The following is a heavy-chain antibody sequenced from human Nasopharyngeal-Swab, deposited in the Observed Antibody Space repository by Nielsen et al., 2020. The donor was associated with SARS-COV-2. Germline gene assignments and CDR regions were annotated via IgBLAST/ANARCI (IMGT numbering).Heavy chain of an antibody. V-gene: IGHV4-34*01. D-gene: IGHD6-13*01. CDR1: GGSLSGYY. Sequence: SETLSLTCAVDGGSLSGYYWNWIRQPPGKGLEWIGEINHSGGTNYNPSLKSRVTISLDTSKNQFSLKLSSVTAADTAVYYCARSRYTSSWYGVRNWFDPWGQGTLVTVSS. CDR2: INHSGGT. CDR3: ARSRYTSSWYGVRNWFDP. J-gene: IGHJ5*02.